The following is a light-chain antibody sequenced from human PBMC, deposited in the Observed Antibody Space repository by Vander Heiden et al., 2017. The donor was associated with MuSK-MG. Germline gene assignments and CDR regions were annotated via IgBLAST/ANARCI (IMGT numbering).Light chain of an antibody. V-gene: IGLV8-61*01. CDR3: VLYMGSGISV. J-gene: IGLJ2*01. CDR2: NTD. CDR1: SGSVSTTYY. Sequence: QTVVSHDPSFSVSPGRTVTLTCGLSSGSVSTTYYPSCYQQTPGQPPRTLIYNTDTRSSGVPDRFSGSILGNKAALTITGAQADDESDYYCVLYMGSGISVFGGGTKLTVL.